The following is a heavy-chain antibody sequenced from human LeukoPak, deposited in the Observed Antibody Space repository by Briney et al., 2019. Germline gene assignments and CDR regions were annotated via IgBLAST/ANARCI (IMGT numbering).Heavy chain of an antibody. J-gene: IGHJ5*02. CDR3: AKDLSWNTADR. V-gene: IGHV3-74*01. CDR1: GFTYTDYW. Sequence: PGGSLRLSCVGSGFTYTDYWMHWFRQAPGKGPVWVSRINPDGTSIDYADSVKGRFSISGDNAKNLLYLQMNGLRADDTAVYYCAKDLSWNTADRWGQGILVTVSS. CDR2: INPDGTSI. D-gene: IGHD5-18*01.